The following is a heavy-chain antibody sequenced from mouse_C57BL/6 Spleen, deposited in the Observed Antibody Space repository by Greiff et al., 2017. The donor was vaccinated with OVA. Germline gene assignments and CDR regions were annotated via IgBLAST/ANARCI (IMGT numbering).Heavy chain of an antibody. D-gene: IGHD2-4*01. Sequence: VQLQQSGPELVKPGASVKISCKASGYSFTDYNMNWVKQSNGKSLEWIGVINPDYGTTNYNQKFKGKATLTVDQSSSTAYMQLNSLTSEDSAVEDGARKGLRQGDWYFDVWGTGTTVTVSS. V-gene: IGHV1-39*01. CDR2: INPDYGTT. CDR1: GYSFTDYN. J-gene: IGHJ1*03. CDR3: ARKGLRQGDWYFDV.